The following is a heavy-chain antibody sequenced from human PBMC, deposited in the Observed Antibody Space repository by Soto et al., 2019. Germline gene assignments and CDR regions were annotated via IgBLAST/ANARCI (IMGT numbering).Heavy chain of an antibody. V-gene: IGHV3-66*01. CDR3: ARGVYTVTTTADPWFDP. J-gene: IGHJ5*02. CDR2: IYSGGST. D-gene: IGHD4-17*01. CDR1: GFTDSSNY. Sequence: EVQLVESGGGLVQPGGSLRLSCAASGFTDSSNYMSWVRQAPGKGLEWVSVIYSGGSTYYADSVKGRFTISRDNSKNTLYLQMNSLRAEDTAVYYCARGVYTVTTTADPWFDPWGQGTLVTVSS.